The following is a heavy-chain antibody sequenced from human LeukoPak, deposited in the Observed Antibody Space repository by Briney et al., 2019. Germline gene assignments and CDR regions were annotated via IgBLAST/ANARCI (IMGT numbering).Heavy chain of an antibody. J-gene: IGHJ4*02. V-gene: IGHV3-23*01. CDR1: GFTFSSYA. Sequence: GGSLRLSCAASGFTFSSYAMSWVRQAPGKGLEWVSAISGSGGSTYYADSVKGRFTISRDNSKNTLYLQMNSLRAEDTAVYYCAKGNGGITWIFGVFDYWGQGTLVTVSS. D-gene: IGHD3-3*01. CDR3: AKGNGGITWIFGVFDY. CDR2: ISGSGGST.